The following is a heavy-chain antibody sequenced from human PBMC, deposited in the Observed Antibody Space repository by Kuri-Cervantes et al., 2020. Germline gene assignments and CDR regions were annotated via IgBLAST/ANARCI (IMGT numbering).Heavy chain of an antibody. D-gene: IGHD1-1*01. J-gene: IGHJ6*02. CDR1: GFTFSSYS. CDR3: ARDLEDYYYGMDV. CDR2: ISTSSRTI. Sequence: GESLKISCAASGFTFSSYSMNWVRQAPGKGLEWVSYISTSSRTIYYADSVKGRFTISRDNAKNSLYLQMNSLRAEDTAVYYCARDLEDYYYGMDVWGQGTTVTVSS. V-gene: IGHV3-48*01.